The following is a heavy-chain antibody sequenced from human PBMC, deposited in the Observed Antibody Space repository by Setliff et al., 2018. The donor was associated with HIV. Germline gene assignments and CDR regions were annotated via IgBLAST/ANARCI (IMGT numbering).Heavy chain of an antibody. V-gene: IGHV4-59*08. Sequence: ASETLSLTCTVSGGSIRSHYWSWIRQPPGKGLEWIGYIYYSGFTDYNPSLKSRVTISVDKPKNQFSLKLSSVTAADTAVYYCARLSRGATAGTPYFDYWGRGTLVTVSS. CDR2: IYYSGFT. J-gene: IGHJ4*02. CDR1: GGSIRSHY. CDR3: ARLSRGATAGTPYFDY. D-gene: IGHD6-13*01.